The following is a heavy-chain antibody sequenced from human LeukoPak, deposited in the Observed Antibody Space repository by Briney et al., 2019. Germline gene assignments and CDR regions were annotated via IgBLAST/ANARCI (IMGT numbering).Heavy chain of an antibody. D-gene: IGHD1-26*01. J-gene: IGHJ4*02. CDR1: GFTFSSYD. CDR3: AKDGFSGSYFDFDY. CDR2: IGTAGDT. V-gene: IGHV3-13*01. Sequence: GGSLRLSCAASGFTFSSYDMHWVRQATGKGLEWVSAIGTAGDTYYPGSVKGRFTISRENAKNTLYLQMNSLRAEDTAVYYCAKDGFSGSYFDFDYWGQGTLVTVSS.